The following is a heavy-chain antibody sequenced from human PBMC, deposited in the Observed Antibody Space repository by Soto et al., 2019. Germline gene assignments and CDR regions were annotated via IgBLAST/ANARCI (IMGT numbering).Heavy chain of an antibody. D-gene: IGHD6-19*01. CDR2: IYSGGST. CDR1: GFTVSSNY. V-gene: IGHV3-53*01. J-gene: IGHJ6*02. Sequence: EVQLVESGGGLIQPGGSLRLSCAASGFTVSSNYMSWVRQAPGKGLEWVSVIYSGGSTYYADSVKGRFTISRDNSKNTLYLQMNSLRAEDTAVYYCARGPGYSSGWFRGGMDVWGQGTTVTVSS. CDR3: ARGPGYSSGWFRGGMDV.